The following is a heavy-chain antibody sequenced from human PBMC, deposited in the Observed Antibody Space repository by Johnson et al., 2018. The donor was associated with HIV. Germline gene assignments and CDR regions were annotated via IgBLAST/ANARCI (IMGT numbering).Heavy chain of an antibody. D-gene: IGHD3-16*01. J-gene: IGHJ3*02. CDR2: ISWNSGSI. V-gene: IGHV3-9*01. CDR3: ARPLGPPLWHDAFDI. Sequence: VQLVESGGGVVRPGGSLRLSCAASGFTFSSHDMHWVRQAPGKGLEWVSGISWNSGSIGYADSVKGRFTISRDNAKNSLYLQMNSLRAEDTAVYYCARPLGPPLWHDAFDIWGQGTMVTVSS. CDR1: GFTFSSHD.